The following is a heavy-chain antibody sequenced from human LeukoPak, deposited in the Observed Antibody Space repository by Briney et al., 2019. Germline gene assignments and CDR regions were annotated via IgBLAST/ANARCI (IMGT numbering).Heavy chain of an antibody. J-gene: IGHJ4*02. CDR1: GGSISSYY. CDR2: INHSGST. D-gene: IGHD3-22*01. V-gene: IGHV4-34*01. Sequence: SETLSLTCTVPGGSISSYYWSWIRQPPGKGLEWIGEINHSGSTNYNPSLKSRVTISVDTSKNQFSLKLSSVTAADTAVYYCARKRDSSGYYSGYFDYWGQGTLVTVSS. CDR3: ARKRDSSGYYSGYFDY.